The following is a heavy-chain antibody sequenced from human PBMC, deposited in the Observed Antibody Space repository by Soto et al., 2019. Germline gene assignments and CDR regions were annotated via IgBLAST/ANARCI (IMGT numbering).Heavy chain of an antibody. V-gene: IGHV4-30-4*01. CDR3: ASRHSSPYFDY. Sequence: SETLSLTCTVSGGSISSGDYYWSWIRQPPGKGLEWIGSIYYSGSTYYNPSLKSRVTISVDTSKNQFSLKLNSVTAADTAVYYWASRHSSPYFDYWGQGTLVTVSS. CDR1: GGSISSGDYY. D-gene: IGHD6-13*01. J-gene: IGHJ4*02. CDR2: IYYSGST.